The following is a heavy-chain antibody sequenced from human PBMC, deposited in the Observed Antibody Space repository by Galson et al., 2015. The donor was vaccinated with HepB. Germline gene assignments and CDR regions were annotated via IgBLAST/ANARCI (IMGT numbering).Heavy chain of an antibody. Sequence: SLKVSCKDSAGTFNIYAIRWVPQAPGEALGSVGGIIPIFGTANYAQKFQGRVTITADESTSTAYMELSSLRSEDTAVYYCARDSVRPGGWDSGWADYYYYYGMDVWGQGTTVTVSS. D-gene: IGHD6-19*01. J-gene: IGHJ6*02. CDR1: AGTFNIYA. V-gene: IGHV1-69*13. CDR2: IIPIFGTA. CDR3: ARDSVRPGGWDSGWADYYYYYGMDV.